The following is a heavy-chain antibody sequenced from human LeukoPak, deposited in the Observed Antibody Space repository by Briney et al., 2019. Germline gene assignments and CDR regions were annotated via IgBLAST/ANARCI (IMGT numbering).Heavy chain of an antibody. Sequence: GGSLRLSCAASGFTFSRFGMNWLRQAPGKGLEWVSCISGSSSYIYYSDSVKGRFTISRDNAKNSLYLQMNSLRAEDTAVYYCVRANGAVAGTFWFDPWGQGTLVTVSS. V-gene: IGHV3-21*01. CDR2: ISGSSSYI. CDR1: GFTFSRFG. CDR3: VRANGAVAGTFWFDP. D-gene: IGHD6-19*01. J-gene: IGHJ5*02.